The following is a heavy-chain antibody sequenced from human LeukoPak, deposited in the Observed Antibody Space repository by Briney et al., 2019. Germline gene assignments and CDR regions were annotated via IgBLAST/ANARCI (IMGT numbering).Heavy chain of an antibody. CDR1: GGSISSYY. Sequence: SETLSLTCTVSGGSISSYYWSWIRQPPGKGLEWIGYIYYSGSTNYNPSLKSRVTISVDTSKNQFSLKLSSVTAADTAVYYCARDAAYYSGRYFDYWGQGTLVTVSS. CDR2: IYYSGST. CDR3: ARDAAYYSGRYFDY. J-gene: IGHJ4*02. D-gene: IGHD4-11*01. V-gene: IGHV4-59*01.